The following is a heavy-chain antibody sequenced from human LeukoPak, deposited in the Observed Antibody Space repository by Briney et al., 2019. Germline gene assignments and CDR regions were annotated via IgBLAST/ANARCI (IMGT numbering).Heavy chain of an antibody. CDR1: GYTFTGYY. V-gene: IGHV1-2*02. CDR3: ARVGDSSGYYGIDY. J-gene: IGHJ4*02. D-gene: IGHD3-22*01. CDR2: INPNSGGT. Sequence: ASVKVSCKASGYTFTGYYMHWVRQAPGQGLEWMGRINPNSGGTNYAQKFQGRVTMTRDTSISTAYMELSRLRSDDTAVYYCARVGDSSGYYGIDYWGQGTLVTVSS.